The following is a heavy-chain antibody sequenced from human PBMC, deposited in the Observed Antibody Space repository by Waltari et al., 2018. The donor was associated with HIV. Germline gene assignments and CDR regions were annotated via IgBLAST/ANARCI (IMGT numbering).Heavy chain of an antibody. Sequence: QVQLVQSGAEVKKPGASVKVSCKASGYTFPSYDITWVRQATGQGLEWMGWMNPNSGYTGYAQKFQGRITMTSNTSISTVYMELSSLTSEETAVYYCVRAAIYSRGCFDYWGQGTLVTVSS. CDR2: MNPNSGYT. V-gene: IGHV1-8*01. CDR1: GYTFPSYD. D-gene: IGHD6-19*01. J-gene: IGHJ4*02. CDR3: VRAAIYSRGCFDY.